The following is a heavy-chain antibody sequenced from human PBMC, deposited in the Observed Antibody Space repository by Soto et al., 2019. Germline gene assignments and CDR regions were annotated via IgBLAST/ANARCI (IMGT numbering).Heavy chain of an antibody. Sequence: SETLSLTCTVTGDSISSRSYYWGWIRQPPGKGLEWIGSIYYSGSTYNNPSLRSRVSMSIDTSKDQFSLKLKSVTAADTALYFCARQRTSVVTKAYFDVWGPGSPVTGSS. CDR3: ARQRTSVVTKAYFDV. J-gene: IGHJ4*02. CDR2: IYYSGST. CDR1: GDSISSRSYY. D-gene: IGHD2-21*02. V-gene: IGHV4-39*01.